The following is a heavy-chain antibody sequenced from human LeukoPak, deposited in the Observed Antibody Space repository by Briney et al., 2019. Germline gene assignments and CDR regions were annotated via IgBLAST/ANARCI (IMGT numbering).Heavy chain of an antibody. CDR1: GGTFSSYA. CDR2: IIPIFGTA. Sequence: SVKVSCKSSGGTFSSYAISGVRQAPGQGLEWMGGIIPIFGTANYAQKFQGRVTITTDESTSTAYIELSSQRSEDTAVYYCARKGHPGYCSGGSCPFDYWGQGTLVTVSS. D-gene: IGHD2-15*01. V-gene: IGHV1-69*05. CDR3: ARKGHPGYCSGGSCPFDY. J-gene: IGHJ4*02.